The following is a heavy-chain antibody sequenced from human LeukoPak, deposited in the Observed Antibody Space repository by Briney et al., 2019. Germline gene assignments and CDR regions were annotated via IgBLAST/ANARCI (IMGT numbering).Heavy chain of an antibody. CDR1: GFTFTKYW. Sequence: GGSLRLSCAASGFTFTKYWMTWVRQAPGKGLEWVGNIKQDGSDKNYMDSVKGRFTISRDNTKNSVYLQMSSLRAEDTAVYYCARDWRAMNAFDIWGQGTMVTVSS. D-gene: IGHD5-18*01. CDR3: ARDWRAMNAFDI. V-gene: IGHV3-7*01. CDR2: IKQDGSDK. J-gene: IGHJ3*02.